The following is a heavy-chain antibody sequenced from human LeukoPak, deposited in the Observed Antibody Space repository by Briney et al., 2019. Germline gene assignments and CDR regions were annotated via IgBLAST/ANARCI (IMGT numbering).Heavy chain of an antibody. CDR2: INPSKSNT. CDR3: ARHATGYSYYYYLDV. CDR1: GYTFTSYY. V-gene: IGHV1-46*01. Sequence: GASVKVSCKASGYTFTSYYIHWVRQGPGQGLERMGIINPSKSNTNYAQKFQGRVTMTRDTSTSTVYMELSSLRSEDTAVYYCARHATGYSYYYYLDVWGKGTTVTISS. J-gene: IGHJ6*03.